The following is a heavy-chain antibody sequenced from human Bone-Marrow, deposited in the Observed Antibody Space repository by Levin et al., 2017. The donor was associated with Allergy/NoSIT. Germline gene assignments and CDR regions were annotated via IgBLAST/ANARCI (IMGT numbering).Heavy chain of an antibody. Sequence: GGSLRLSCAASGISVSNNHVSWVRQAPGKGLECVAGIYSGGDTYQSDSVKSRFTVSRDNSKNTVYLHMSNLRGDDTAVYYCARGYKSGLSFGWGQGTLVTVSS. CDR2: IYSGGDT. D-gene: IGHD5-12*01. V-gene: IGHV3-66*01. CDR3: ARGYKSGLSFG. CDR1: GISVSNNH. J-gene: IGHJ4*02.